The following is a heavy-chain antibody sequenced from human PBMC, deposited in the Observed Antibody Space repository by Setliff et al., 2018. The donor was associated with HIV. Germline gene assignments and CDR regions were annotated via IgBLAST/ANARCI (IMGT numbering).Heavy chain of an antibody. J-gene: IGHJ3*02. CDR3: VKGGMTNAAFNI. D-gene: IGHD3-16*01. CDR2: IEYDESNK. CDR1: GFTFSISG. Sequence: GGSLRLSCVASGFTFSISGMHWVRQDPGKGLEWVTYIEYDESNKRYADNVKGRFTISRDNSKNTLYLQMNSLRLEDTALYYCVKGGMTNAAFNIWGPGTMVTVSS. V-gene: IGHV3-30*02.